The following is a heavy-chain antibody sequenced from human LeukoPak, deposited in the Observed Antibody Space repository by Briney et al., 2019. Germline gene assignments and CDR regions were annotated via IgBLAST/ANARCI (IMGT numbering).Heavy chain of an antibody. V-gene: IGHV3-23*01. CDR1: GFTFSSYA. D-gene: IGHD2-8*01. J-gene: IGHJ4*02. Sequence: PGGSLRLSCAASGFTFSSYAMSWVRQAPGKGLEWVSDISGSGGSTYYADSVKGRFTISRDNSKNTVYLQMNSLRAEDTAVYYCARALIGYYFDYWGQGTLVTVSS. CDR2: ISGSGGST. CDR3: ARALIGYYFDY.